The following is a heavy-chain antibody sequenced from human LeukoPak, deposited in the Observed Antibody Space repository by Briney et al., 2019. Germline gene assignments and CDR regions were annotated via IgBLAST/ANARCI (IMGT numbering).Heavy chain of an antibody. J-gene: IGHJ5*02. V-gene: IGHV3-21*01. CDR3: ATPPNWFDP. CDR2: ISSSSSYI. Sequence: GGSLRLSCAASGFTFSSYWMSWVRQAPGKGLEWVSSISSSSSYIYYADSVKGRFTISRDNAKNSLYLQMNSLRAEDTAVYYCATPPNWFDPWGQGTLVTVSS. CDR1: GFTFSSYW.